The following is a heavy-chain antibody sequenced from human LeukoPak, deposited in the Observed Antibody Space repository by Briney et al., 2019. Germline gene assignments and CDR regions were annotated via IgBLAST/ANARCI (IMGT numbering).Heavy chain of an antibody. J-gene: IGHJ4*02. CDR1: GGTFSGYA. Sequence: GASVKVSCKASGGTFSGYAISWVRQAPGQGLEWMGRIIPIFGTANYAQKFQGRVTITTDESTSTAYMELSSLRSEDTAVYYCASYGSGSYFDYWGQGTLVTVSS. V-gene: IGHV1-69*05. CDR3: ASYGSGSYFDY. CDR2: IIPIFGTA. D-gene: IGHD3-10*01.